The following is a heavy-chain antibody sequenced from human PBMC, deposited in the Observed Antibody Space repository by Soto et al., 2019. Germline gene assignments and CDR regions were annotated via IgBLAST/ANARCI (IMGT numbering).Heavy chain of an antibody. V-gene: IGHV4-34*01. CDR3: ARGGSTYYDFWSGYRSLPIFGY. CDR1: GGSFSGYY. J-gene: IGHJ4*02. D-gene: IGHD3-3*01. CDR2: INHSGST. Sequence: PSETLSLTCAVYGGSFSGYYWSWIRQPPGKGLEWIGEINHSGSTNYNPSLKSRVTISVDTSKNQFSLKLSSVTAADTAVYYCARGGSTYYDFWSGYRSLPIFGYWGQGTLVTVSS.